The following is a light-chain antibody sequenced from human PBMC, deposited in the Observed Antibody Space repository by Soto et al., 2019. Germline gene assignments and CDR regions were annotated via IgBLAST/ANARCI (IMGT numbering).Light chain of an antibody. CDR3: QTWSTDIRV. Sequence: QLVLTQPPSASASLGASVKLTCSQSSGDNSYAIAWHQQQPEKGPRYLMKLNSDGSHSKGDGIPDRFSGSSSGAERYLTISSLQSEDEADYYCQTWSTDIRVFGGGTKLTVL. CDR2: LNSDGSH. V-gene: IGLV4-69*01. CDR1: SGDNSYA. J-gene: IGLJ3*02.